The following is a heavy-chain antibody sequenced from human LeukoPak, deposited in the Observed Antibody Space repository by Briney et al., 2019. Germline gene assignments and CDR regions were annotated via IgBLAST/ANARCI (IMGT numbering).Heavy chain of an antibody. Sequence: PSETLSLTCAVYGGSFSGYYWSWIRQPPGKGLGWIGEINNSGSTNYNPSLKSRVTISGDTSKNQLCRKLSSVTAADTAVYYCARSVTWGCRSTSCYPYYYGMDVWGQGTTVTVAS. V-gene: IGHV4-34*01. CDR1: GGSFSGYY. J-gene: IGHJ6*02. CDR3: ARSVTWGCRSTSCYPYYYGMDV. D-gene: IGHD2-2*01. CDR2: INNSGST.